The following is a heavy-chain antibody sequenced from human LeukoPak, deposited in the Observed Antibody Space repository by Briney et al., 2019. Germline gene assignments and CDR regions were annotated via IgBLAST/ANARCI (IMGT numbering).Heavy chain of an antibody. Sequence: GGSLRLSCATSGLTFSDYYMSWIRQAPGKGLEWISYISSNGRIIYYADSVKGRFTISRDNARKSVYLQMNSLRAEDTAIYYCARTQQWLVSGFDPWGQGTLVTVSS. CDR2: ISSNGRII. V-gene: IGHV3-11*01. CDR3: ARTQQWLVSGFDP. CDR1: GLTFSDYY. D-gene: IGHD6-19*01. J-gene: IGHJ5*02.